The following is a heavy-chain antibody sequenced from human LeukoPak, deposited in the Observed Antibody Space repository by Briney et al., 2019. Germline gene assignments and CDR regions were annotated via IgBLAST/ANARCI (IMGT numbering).Heavy chain of an antibody. CDR3: ARSGFYCGGDCYVDY. CDR1: GGYFSPYY. D-gene: IGHD2-21*02. CDR2: INHSGST. V-gene: IGHV4-34*01. J-gene: IGHJ4*02. Sequence: SETLSLTCAGYGGYFSPYYWSWIRQPPGKGLEWIGEINHSGSTNYNPSLKSRVTISVDKSKNQFSLRLSSVTAADTAVYYCARSGFYCGGDCYVDYWGQGTLVTVSS.